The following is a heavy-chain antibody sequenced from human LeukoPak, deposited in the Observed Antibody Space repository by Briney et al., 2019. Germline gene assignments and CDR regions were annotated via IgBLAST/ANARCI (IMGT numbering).Heavy chain of an antibody. CDR3: ARDGYSSSFYFDY. CDR2: ISSSSSTI. D-gene: IGHD6-6*01. Sequence: GGSLRLSCAASGFTFSSYSMHWVRQAPGQGLEWVSYISSSSSTIYYADSVKGRFTISRDNAKNSLYLQMNSLRAEDTAVYYCARDGYSSSFYFDYWGQGTLVTVSS. CDR1: GFTFSSYS. J-gene: IGHJ4*02. V-gene: IGHV3-48*01.